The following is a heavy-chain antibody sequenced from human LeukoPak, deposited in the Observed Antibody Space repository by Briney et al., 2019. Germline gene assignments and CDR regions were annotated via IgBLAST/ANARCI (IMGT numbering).Heavy chain of an antibody. D-gene: IGHD5-12*01. V-gene: IGHV1-69*05. CDR1: GYTFTSYA. CDR3: ARGRGATGHGAFDI. Sequence: ASVKVSCKASGYTFTSYAMNWVRQAPGQGLEWMGGIIPIFGTANYAQKFQGRVTITTDESTSTAYMELSSLRSEDTAVYYCARGRGATGHGAFDIWGQGTMVTVSS. J-gene: IGHJ3*02. CDR2: IIPIFGTA.